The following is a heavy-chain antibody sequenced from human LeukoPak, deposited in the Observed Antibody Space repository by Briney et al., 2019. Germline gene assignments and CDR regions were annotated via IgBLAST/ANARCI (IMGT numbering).Heavy chain of an antibody. CDR2: IKQDGSEQ. CDR3: ARVDDRAVAGTRAPDY. J-gene: IGHJ4*02. D-gene: IGHD6-19*01. V-gene: IGHV3-7*01. CDR1: EFTFSRFW. Sequence: PGGSLRLSCAASEFTFSRFWMTWVRQAPGKGLEWVANIKQDGSEQYYVDSVKGRFTISRDSAKNTLYLQMNSLRAEDTAVYYCARVDDRAVAGTRAPDYWGQGTLVTVSS.